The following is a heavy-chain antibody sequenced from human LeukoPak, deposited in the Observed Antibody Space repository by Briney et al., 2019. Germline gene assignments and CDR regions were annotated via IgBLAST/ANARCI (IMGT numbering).Heavy chain of an antibody. D-gene: IGHD6-19*01. CDR1: GFTVSSNY. V-gene: IGHV3-66*01. Sequence: AGGSLRLSCVASGFTVSSNYMSWVRQAPGKGLEWVSVIYSGGSTYYADSVKGRFTISRDNSKNTLYLQMNSLRAEDTAVYYCARDGYLAVAPGYGMDVWSQGATVTVSS. J-gene: IGHJ6*02. CDR3: ARDGYLAVAPGYGMDV. CDR2: IYSGGST.